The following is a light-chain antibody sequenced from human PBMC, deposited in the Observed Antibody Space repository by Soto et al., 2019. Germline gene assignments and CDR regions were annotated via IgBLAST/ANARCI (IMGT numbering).Light chain of an antibody. CDR2: GAS. CDR3: HQYNNWPPYT. J-gene: IGKJ2*01. CDR1: QSVSSN. Sequence: EILMTQSPATLSLSPGERVTPSCRASQSVSSNLAWYQQKPGQAPRLLIYGASTRATGIPVRFSGSGSGTEFTLTISSLQSEDFAVYFCHQYNNWPPYTFGQGTKVDIK. V-gene: IGKV3-15*01.